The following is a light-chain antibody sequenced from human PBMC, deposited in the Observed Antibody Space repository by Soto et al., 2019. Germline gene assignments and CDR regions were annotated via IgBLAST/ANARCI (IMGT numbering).Light chain of an antibody. J-gene: IGKJ5*01. CDR3: QQYNNWPLT. V-gene: IGKV3-15*01. Sequence: EIVMTQSPATLSVSPGETATLSCRASQSVTSNLAWYQQKPGQAPRLLIYGASTRATGISARFSGSGSGTEFTLTISSLQSEDFAVYYCQQYNNWPLTFGQGTRLEIK. CDR1: QSVTSN. CDR2: GAS.